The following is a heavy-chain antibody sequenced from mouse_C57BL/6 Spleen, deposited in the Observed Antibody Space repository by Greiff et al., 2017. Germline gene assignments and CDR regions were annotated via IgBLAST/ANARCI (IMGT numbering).Heavy chain of an antibody. V-gene: IGHV1-19*01. Sequence: EVQLQQSGPVLVKPGASVKMSCKASGYTFTDYYMNWVKQSHGKSLEWIGVINPYNGGTSYNQKFKGKATLTVDKSSSTAYMELNSLTSEDSAVYYCARSGDGYYRYFDSWGQCTTLTVSS. D-gene: IGHD2-3*01. J-gene: IGHJ2*01. CDR1: GYTFTDYY. CDR2: INPYNGGT. CDR3: ARSGDGYYRYFDS.